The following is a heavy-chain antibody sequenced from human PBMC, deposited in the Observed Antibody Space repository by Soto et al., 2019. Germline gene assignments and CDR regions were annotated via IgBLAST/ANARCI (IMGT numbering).Heavy chain of an antibody. D-gene: IGHD6-13*01. J-gene: IGHJ4*02. CDR2: ISSSSSYI. V-gene: IGHV3-21*01. CDR3: ARDREQQLVFGY. CDR1: GYTFSSYS. Sequence: GGSLRLSCAASGYTFSSYSMNWVRQAPGKGLEWVSSISSSSSYIYYADSVKGRFTISRDNAKNSLYLQMNSLRAEDTAVYYFARDREQQLVFGYWVQGSLVTVSS.